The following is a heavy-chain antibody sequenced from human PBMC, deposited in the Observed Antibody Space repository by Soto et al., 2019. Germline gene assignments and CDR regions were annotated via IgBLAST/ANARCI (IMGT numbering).Heavy chain of an antibody. CDR1: GASLNSDY. J-gene: IGHJ5*02. D-gene: IGHD5-12*01. Sequence: QVQLQESGTGLVKPSEPLSLTCTVSGASLNSDYWSWIRQSPGKGLEWIGYIYHMGGTDYNPSLKSRVTISIDKSKNQFSLNLRSVTAADTAVYFCARFTYKSGFNWFDPWGQGTQVTVSS. CDR3: ARFTYKSGFNWFDP. CDR2: IYHMGGT. V-gene: IGHV4-59*03.